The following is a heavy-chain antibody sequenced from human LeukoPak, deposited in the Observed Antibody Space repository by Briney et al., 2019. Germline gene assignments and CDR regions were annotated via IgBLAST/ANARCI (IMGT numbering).Heavy chain of an antibody. CDR3: ARAKGGWYSPIDY. D-gene: IGHD6-19*01. V-gene: IGHV4-34*01. CDR2: INHSGTT. CDR1: GGSFSGYY. J-gene: IGHJ4*02. Sequence: SETLSLTCAVHGGSFSGYYWTWIRQPPGKGLEWIGEINHSGTTNYNPSLKSRVTISVDTSKNQFSLKLTSVTAADTAVYYCARAKGGWYSPIDYWGQGTLVTVSS.